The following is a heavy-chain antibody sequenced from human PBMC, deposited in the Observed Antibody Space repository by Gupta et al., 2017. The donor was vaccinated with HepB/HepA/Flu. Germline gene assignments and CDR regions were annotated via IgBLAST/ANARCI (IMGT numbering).Heavy chain of an antibody. J-gene: IGHJ6*03. CDR3: ARLGGGSNYYMDV. V-gene: IGHV4-34*01. Sequence: QVQLQQCGAGLLMPSETLSLTCAVYGGSFSGYYWSWIRQPPGKGLEWIGEINHSGSTNYTPTLKSRVTISVDTAKNQFSLKLSSVTAADTAVYYCARLGGGSNYYMDVGGKGTTVTVSS. CDR1: GGSFSGYY. CDR2: INHSGST. D-gene: IGHD3-16*01.